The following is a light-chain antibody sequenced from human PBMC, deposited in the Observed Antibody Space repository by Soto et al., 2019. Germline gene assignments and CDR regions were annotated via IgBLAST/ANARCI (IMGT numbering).Light chain of an antibody. J-gene: IGLJ2*01. CDR1: SSNIGAGYD. Sequence: QSVLTQPPSVSGAPGQRVTISCTGSSSNIGAGYDVHWYQQLPGTAPKLLIYGNSNRPSGVPDRFSGSKSGTSASLAITGLQAEDEAEDYCQSYDSSLSAGVFGGGTKLTVL. CDR3: QSYDSSLSAGV. CDR2: GNS. V-gene: IGLV1-40*01.